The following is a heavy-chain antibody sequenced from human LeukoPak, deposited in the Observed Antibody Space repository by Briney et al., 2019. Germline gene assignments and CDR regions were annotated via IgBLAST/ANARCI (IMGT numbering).Heavy chain of an antibody. CDR1: GFTFDAYA. Sequence: GGSLRLSCAASGFTFDAYAMHWVRPAPGKGLEWVSGISWNSGSIGSADSVKGRFTISRDNAKNSLYLHMNSLRAENTALYYCAKSHGVAGLAYFDYWGQGTLVTVSS. CDR3: AKSHGVAGLAYFDY. J-gene: IGHJ4*02. CDR2: ISWNSGSI. V-gene: IGHV3-9*01. D-gene: IGHD2-15*01.